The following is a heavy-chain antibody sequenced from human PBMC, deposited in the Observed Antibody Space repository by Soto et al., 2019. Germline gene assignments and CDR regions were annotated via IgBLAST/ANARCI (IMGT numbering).Heavy chain of an antibody. D-gene: IGHD3-22*01. V-gene: IGHV3-21*01. CDR3: ARDXTIVVAGTWNYGMDV. J-gene: IGHJ6*02. Sequence: ASWGNSRNHNMNWIRQAKGKGLEWVSSITSSSSYIYYADSVKGRFTISRDNAKNSLYLQMNSLRAEDTAVYYCARDXTIVVAGTWNYGMDVWGQGTTVTV. CDR2: ITSSSSYI. CDR1: WGNSRNHN.